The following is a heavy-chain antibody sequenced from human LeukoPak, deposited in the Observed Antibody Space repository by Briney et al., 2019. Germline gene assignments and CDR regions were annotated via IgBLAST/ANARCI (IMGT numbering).Heavy chain of an antibody. CDR2: MYYSGST. D-gene: IGHD5-12*01. J-gene: IGHJ4*02. Sequence: SETLSLTCTVSGGSISSDYWSWIRQPPGKGLEWIGYMYYSGSTNYNPSLKSRVTISVDTSKNQFSLSLSSVTAADTAVYYCARLRRAGWLEYYFDYWGQGTLVTVSS. CDR1: GGSISSDY. V-gene: IGHV4-59*01. CDR3: ARLRRAGWLEYYFDY.